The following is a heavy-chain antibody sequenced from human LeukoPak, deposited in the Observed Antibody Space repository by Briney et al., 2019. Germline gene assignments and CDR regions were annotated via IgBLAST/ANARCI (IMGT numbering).Heavy chain of an antibody. J-gene: IGHJ4*02. Sequence: GGSLRLSCAASGFTFSSYNMNWVRQAPGRGLEWVSYISTTSNYIYYADSVKGRFTISRDNAKNSLYLQMNSLRAEDTAAYYCARVHSGSPHWGQGTLVTVSS. V-gene: IGHV3-21*01. D-gene: IGHD1-26*01. CDR3: ARVHSGSPH. CDR1: GFTFSSYN. CDR2: ISTTSNYI.